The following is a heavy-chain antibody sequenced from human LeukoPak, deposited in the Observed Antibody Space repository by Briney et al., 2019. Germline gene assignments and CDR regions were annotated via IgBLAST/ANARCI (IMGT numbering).Heavy chain of an antibody. Sequence: SETLSLTCAVYGGSFSGYYCSWIRQPPGKWLELIVEINHSGTTNYNPSLKSRVTISVDTSKNQSSLKLSSVTAADTAVYYCASPIIVGAPLFDYWGQGTLVTVSS. CDR2: INHSGTT. CDR3: ASPIIVGAPLFDY. D-gene: IGHD1-26*01. V-gene: IGHV4-34*01. CDR1: GGSFSGYY. J-gene: IGHJ4*02.